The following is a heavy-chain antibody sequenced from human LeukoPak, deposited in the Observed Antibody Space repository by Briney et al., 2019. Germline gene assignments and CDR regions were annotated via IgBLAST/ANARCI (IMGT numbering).Heavy chain of an antibody. V-gene: IGHV4-34*01. D-gene: IGHD3-10*01. CDR2: INHSGST. CDR3: ARVTAYYGSGTTLPGRTRYFDY. Sequence: SETLSLTCTVSGGSISSYYWSWIRQPPGKGLEWIGEINHSGSTNYNPSLKSRVTISVDTSKNQFSLKLSSVTAADTAVYYCARVTAYYGSGTTLPGRTRYFDYWGQGTLVTVSS. CDR1: GGSISSYY. J-gene: IGHJ4*02.